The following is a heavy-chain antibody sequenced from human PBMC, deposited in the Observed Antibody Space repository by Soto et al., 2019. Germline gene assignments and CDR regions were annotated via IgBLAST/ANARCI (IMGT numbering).Heavy chain of an antibody. CDR2: ISGKANSYET. J-gene: IGHJ5*02. CDR3: TSRYCSSASCHT. Sequence: EVQLVESGGGLVQPGGSLKLSCVASGYTFSGSAFHWVRQASGKGLEWVGRISGKANSYETAYAESVKGRFTISRDDSKNTAFLQMNSLKTEDTAVYYCTSRYCSSASCHTWGQGTRVTVSS. V-gene: IGHV3-73*01. D-gene: IGHD2-2*01. CDR1: GYTFSGSA.